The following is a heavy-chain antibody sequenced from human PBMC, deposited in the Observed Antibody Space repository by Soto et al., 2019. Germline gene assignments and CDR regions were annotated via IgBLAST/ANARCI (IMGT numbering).Heavy chain of an antibody. CDR1: GYRFTSYW. Sequence: GESLKISCNGSGYRFTSYWITWVRQMPGKGLEWMGRIDPSDSYTNYSPSFQGHVTVSADKSISTAYLQWSSLKASDTAMYYCARLYVGTTPTLDYWGQGTLVTAPQ. J-gene: IGHJ4*02. V-gene: IGHV5-10-1*01. D-gene: IGHD1-26*01. CDR2: IDPSDSYT. CDR3: ARLYVGTTPTLDY.